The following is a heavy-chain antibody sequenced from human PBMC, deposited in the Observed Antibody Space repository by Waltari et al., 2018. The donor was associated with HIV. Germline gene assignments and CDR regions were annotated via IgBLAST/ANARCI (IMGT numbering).Heavy chain of an antibody. D-gene: IGHD3-10*01. CDR2: RRSKTDGGTA. V-gene: IGHV3-15*01. Sequence: EVQLVESGGDLVKPGGCLRLSCAGSGLSFDKAWMTWVRQAPGRGREWVGRRRSKTDGGTADYAAVVKGRFTISRDDSGNTLYLQMSSLEVEDTAVYYCTTEEGYASGTFLDYWGQGTLVTVSS. CDR1: GLSFDKAW. J-gene: IGHJ4*02. CDR3: TTEEGYASGTFLDY.